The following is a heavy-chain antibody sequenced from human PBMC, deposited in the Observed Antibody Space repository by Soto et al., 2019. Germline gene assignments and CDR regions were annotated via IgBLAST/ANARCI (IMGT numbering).Heavy chain of an antibody. D-gene: IGHD1-26*01. Sequence: VGSLRLSGAASGFTFSTHNMNWVRQAPGKGLEWVSSINGRGNYIYYTDAVKGRFTISRDNAKTSLYLQMNSLRAEDTAVYYCAREDGIVGATSAFDYWGQGTLVTVSS. J-gene: IGHJ4*02. CDR2: INGRGNYI. CDR1: GFTFSTHN. CDR3: AREDGIVGATSAFDY. V-gene: IGHV3-21*01.